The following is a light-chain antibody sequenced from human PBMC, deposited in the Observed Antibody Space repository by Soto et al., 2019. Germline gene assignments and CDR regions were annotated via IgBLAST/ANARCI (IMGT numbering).Light chain of an antibody. CDR2: DAS. V-gene: IGKV1-5*01. Sequence: DIQMTQSPSTLSASVGDRVTITCRASQSISSWLAWYQQKPGKAPKLLIYDASSSESGVPSRFSGSGSGTEFTLTISSLQPDDFATYYCQQYKSTQGFTFGPGTKVDIK. J-gene: IGKJ3*01. CDR1: QSISSW. CDR3: QQYKSTQGFT.